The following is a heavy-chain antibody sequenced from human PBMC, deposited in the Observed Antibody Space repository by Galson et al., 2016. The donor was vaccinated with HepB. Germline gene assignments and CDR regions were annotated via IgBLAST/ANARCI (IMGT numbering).Heavy chain of an antibody. Sequence: ETLSLTCSVSGASIRNSVYYWGWIRQPPGKGLEWIGSVFYSGTTYYNPSLKSRLTISVDTSKNQFSLKLTSVTAADTSVYYCVRRGGSVGATSFDLWGQGTLVIVSS. D-gene: IGHD1-26*01. V-gene: IGHV4-39*01. CDR1: GASIRNSVYY. J-gene: IGHJ5*02. CDR2: VFYSGTT. CDR3: VRRGGSVGATSFDL.